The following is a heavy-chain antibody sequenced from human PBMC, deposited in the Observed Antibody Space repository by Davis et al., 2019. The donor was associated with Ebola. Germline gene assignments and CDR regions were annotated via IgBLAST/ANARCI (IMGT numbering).Heavy chain of an antibody. D-gene: IGHD1-26*01. CDR3: AREWELLSSSYFDY. V-gene: IGHV3-21*01. Sequence: GGSLRLSCAASGFTFSTYSMSWVRQAPGKGLEWVSSISSDSDYIYYADSAKGRFTISRDNSKNSLYLQMNSLRAEDTAVYYCAREWELLSSSYFDYWGQGTLVTVSS. J-gene: IGHJ4*02. CDR2: ISSDSDYI. CDR1: GFTFSTYS.